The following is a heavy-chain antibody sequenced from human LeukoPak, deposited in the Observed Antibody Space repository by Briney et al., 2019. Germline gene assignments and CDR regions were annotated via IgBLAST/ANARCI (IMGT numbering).Heavy chain of an antibody. CDR3: ARGGPFPEFKNYFDY. CDR2: INPSGGST. Sequence: GASVKVSCKASGYTFTSYYMHWVRQAPGQGLEWMGIINPSGGSTSYAQKFQGRVTMTRDTSTSTVYMELSSLRSEDTAVYCCARGGPFPEFKNYFDYWGQGTLVTVSS. J-gene: IGHJ4*02. V-gene: IGHV1-46*01. D-gene: IGHD3-10*01. CDR1: GYTFTSYY.